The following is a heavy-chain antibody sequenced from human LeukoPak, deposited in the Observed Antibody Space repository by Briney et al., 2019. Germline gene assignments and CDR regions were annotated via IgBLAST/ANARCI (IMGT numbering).Heavy chain of an antibody. CDR1: GGTFSSYA. Sequence: ASVKVSCKASGGTFSSYAISWVRQAPGQGLEWMGRIIPIVDETDYTQKFQGRVTFTADKSTSTAYMELSGLTSEDTAVYYCAAALYIGQLLSAFDFWGQGTPVIVSS. J-gene: IGHJ4*02. CDR2: IIPIVDET. CDR3: AAALYIGQLLSAFDF. V-gene: IGHV1-69*04. D-gene: IGHD3-10*01.